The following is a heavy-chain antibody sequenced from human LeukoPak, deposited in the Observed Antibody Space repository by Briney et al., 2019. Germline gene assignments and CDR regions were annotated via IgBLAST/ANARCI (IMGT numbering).Heavy chain of an antibody. D-gene: IGHD2-15*01. Sequence: AETLSFTCAVYGVSFSGYYWSWIRQPPGKGLEWIGEINHSGSTNYNPTLKSRVTISVDTSKNQFSLEPSCATAAHRAVYYCARWEYCSGGSCYPYWGQGTLVTVSS. J-gene: IGHJ4*02. CDR1: GVSFSGYY. V-gene: IGHV4-34*01. CDR3: ARWEYCSGGSCYPY. CDR2: INHSGST.